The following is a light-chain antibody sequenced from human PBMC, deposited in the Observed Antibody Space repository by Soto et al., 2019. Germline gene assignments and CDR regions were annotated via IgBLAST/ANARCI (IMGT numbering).Light chain of an antibody. V-gene: IGKV3-20*01. CDR3: QQYGSSPLT. J-gene: IGKJ4*01. Sequence: EIVLTQSPGTLSLSPGERATLSCRASQTVSSSYLAWYQQKPGQTPSLLIYGASSRATGIPDRFSGSGSGTDFTLTISRLEPEDFAVYYCQQYGSSPLTFGAGTKVEIK. CDR2: GAS. CDR1: QTVSSSY.